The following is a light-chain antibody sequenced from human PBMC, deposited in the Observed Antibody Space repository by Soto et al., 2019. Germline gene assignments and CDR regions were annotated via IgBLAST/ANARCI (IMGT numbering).Light chain of an antibody. CDR3: ATWDDSLNGHGV. Sequence: QLVLTQAPSASGTPGQRVTISCSGSSSTVGSNAVSWYQQLPGTAPKLLIYGNDQRPSWAPDRFSASKSGSSASLAISGLQSEDEADYYCATWDDSLNGHGVFGGGTKLTVL. V-gene: IGLV1-44*01. CDR2: GND. CDR1: SSTVGSNA. J-gene: IGLJ3*02.